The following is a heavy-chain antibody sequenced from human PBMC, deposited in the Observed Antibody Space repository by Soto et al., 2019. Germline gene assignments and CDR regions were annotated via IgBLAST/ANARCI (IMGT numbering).Heavy chain of an antibody. CDR3: ARDYGGNSGFDY. Sequence: QVQLVQSGAEVKKPGASVKVSCKASGYTFTSYAMHWVRQAPGQRLEWMGWINAGNGNTKYSQKFQGRVTITRDTAASTAYMELSSLRSEDTAVYYCARDYGGNSGFDYWGQGTLVTVSS. CDR1: GYTFTSYA. CDR2: INAGNGNT. J-gene: IGHJ4*02. D-gene: IGHD4-17*01. V-gene: IGHV1-3*01.